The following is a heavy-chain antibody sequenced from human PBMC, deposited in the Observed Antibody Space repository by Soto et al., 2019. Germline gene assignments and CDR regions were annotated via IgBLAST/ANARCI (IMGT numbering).Heavy chain of an antibody. D-gene: IGHD3-22*01. CDR2: IYYSGST. CDR3: ARADYYDSIGWFDP. J-gene: IGHJ5*02. V-gene: IGHV4-59*01. Sequence: ETLSLTCTVSGGSISSYYWSWIRQPPGKGLEWIGYIYYSGSTNYNPSLKSRVTISVDTSKNQFSLKLSSVTAADTAVYYCARADYYDSIGWFDPWGQGTLVTVSS. CDR1: GGSISSYY.